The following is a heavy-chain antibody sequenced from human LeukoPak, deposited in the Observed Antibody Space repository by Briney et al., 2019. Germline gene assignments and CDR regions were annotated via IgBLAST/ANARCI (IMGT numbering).Heavy chain of an antibody. CDR3: ARAVGPFDY. CDR2: IWYDGSNK. D-gene: IGHD1-26*01. CDR1: GFTFSTYG. Sequence: GGSLRLSCAASGFTFSTYGMHWVRQAPGKGLEWVAVIWYDGSNKYYADSVKGRFTISRDNSRNTLYLQMNSLRAEDTAVYYCARAVGPFDYWGQGTLVTVSS. J-gene: IGHJ4*02. V-gene: IGHV3-33*01.